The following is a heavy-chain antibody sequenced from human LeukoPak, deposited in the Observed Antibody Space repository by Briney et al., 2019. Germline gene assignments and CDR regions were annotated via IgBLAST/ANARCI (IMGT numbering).Heavy chain of an antibody. CDR1: GFTFSSYA. D-gene: IGHD3-22*01. V-gene: IGHV3-23*01. CDR3: AKGSGSSGYLDHGY. J-gene: IGHJ4*02. CDR2: ISDSGGST. Sequence: GGSLRLSCAASGFTFSSYAMSWVRQAPGKGLEWVSAISDSGGSTYYADSVKGRFTISRDNSKDTLYLQMNSLRAEDTAVYYCAKGSGSSGYLDHGYWGQGTLVIVSS.